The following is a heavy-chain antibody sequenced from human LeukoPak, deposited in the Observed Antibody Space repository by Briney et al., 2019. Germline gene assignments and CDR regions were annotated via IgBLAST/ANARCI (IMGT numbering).Heavy chain of an antibody. Sequence: SETLSLTCTVSGGSISSSSYYWGWIRQPPGKGLEWIGSIYYSGSTYYNPSLKSRVTISVDTSKNQFSLKLNSVTAADTAVYYCARENYYGSGNFRHFDYWGQGTLVTVSS. CDR1: GGSISSSSYY. D-gene: IGHD3-10*01. CDR3: ARENYYGSGNFRHFDY. CDR2: IYYSGST. J-gene: IGHJ4*02. V-gene: IGHV4-39*07.